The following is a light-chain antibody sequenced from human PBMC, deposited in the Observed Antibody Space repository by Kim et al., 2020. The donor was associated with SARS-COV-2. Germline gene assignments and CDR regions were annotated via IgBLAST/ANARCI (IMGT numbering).Light chain of an antibody. J-gene: IGKJ4*01. CDR2: GAS. CDR3: QQYGSSPLT. Sequence: SPGERATLSCRASQSVSNSYLAWYQQKAGQAPRLLIYGASSRATGIPDRFSGSGSGTDFTFSISRLEPEDFAVYYCQQYGSSPLTFGGGTKVEIK. CDR1: QSVSNSY. V-gene: IGKV3-20*01.